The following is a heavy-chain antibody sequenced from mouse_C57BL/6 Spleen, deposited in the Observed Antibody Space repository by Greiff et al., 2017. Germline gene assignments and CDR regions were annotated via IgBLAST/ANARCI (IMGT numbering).Heavy chain of an antibody. CDR3: ARGDYDEKNY. D-gene: IGHD2-4*01. CDR2: IYPGDGDT. J-gene: IGHJ2*01. V-gene: IGHV1-82*01. Sequence: QVQLKESGPELVKPGASVKISCKASGYAFSSSWMNWVKQRPGKGLEWIGRIYPGDGDTNYNGKFKGKATLTADKSSSTAYMQLSSLTSEDSAVYFCARGDYDEKNYWGQGTTLTVSS. CDR1: GYAFSSSW.